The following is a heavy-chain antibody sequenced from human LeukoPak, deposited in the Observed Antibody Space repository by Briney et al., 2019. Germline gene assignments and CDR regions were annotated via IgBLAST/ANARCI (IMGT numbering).Heavy chain of an antibody. CDR2: IYGSTSA. D-gene: IGHD4-17*01. V-gene: IGHV3-66*01. CDR1: GFTVSSNY. J-gene: IGHJ4*02. Sequence: GGSLRLSCAASGFTVSSNYINWVRQAPGKGLEWVSLIYGSTSADYADSVKGRFTISRDTSMNTVYPQMNSLRAEDTAVYYCARLNFGDDYWGQGTLVIVSS. CDR3: ARLNFGDDY.